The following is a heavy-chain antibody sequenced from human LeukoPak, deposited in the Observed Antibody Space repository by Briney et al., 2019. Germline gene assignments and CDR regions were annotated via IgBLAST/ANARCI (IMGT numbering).Heavy chain of an antibody. CDR2: MNPNSGNT. CDR1: GYTFTSYD. J-gene: IGHJ3*02. V-gene: IGHV1-8*03. Sequence: ASVKVSCKASGYTFTSYDINWVRQATGQGLEWMGWMNPNSGNTGYAQKFQGRVTITRNTSISTAYMELSSLRSEDTAVYYCARLDEASDAFDIWGQGTLVTVSS. CDR3: ARLDEASDAFDI.